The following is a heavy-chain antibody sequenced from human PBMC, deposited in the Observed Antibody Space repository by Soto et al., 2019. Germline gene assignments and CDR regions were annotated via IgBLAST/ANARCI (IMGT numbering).Heavy chain of an antibody. V-gene: IGHV1-18*01. CDR3: ARVEGDGTTIHYYYGMDV. D-gene: IGHD1-7*01. J-gene: IGHJ6*02. CDR1: GYTFTSYG. CDR2: ISAYNGNT. Sequence: ASVKVSCKASGYTFTSYGISWVRQAPGQGLEWMGWISAYNGNTNYAQKLQGRVTMTTDTSTSTAYMELRSLRSDDTAVYYCARVEGDGTTIHYYYGMDVWGQGTTVTVSS.